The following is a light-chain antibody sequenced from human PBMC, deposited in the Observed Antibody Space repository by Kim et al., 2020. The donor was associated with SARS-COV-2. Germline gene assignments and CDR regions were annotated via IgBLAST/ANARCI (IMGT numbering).Light chain of an antibody. Sequence: SSELTQDPAVSVALGQPVRITCQGDNLRMYYASWYQQKPGQAPTLVIFARNNRPSGIPDRFSGSSSGNTASLTITGAQAEDEADYYCKSRDSSGNLLVFGGGTQLTVL. CDR2: ARN. V-gene: IGLV3-19*01. CDR3: KSRDSSGNLLV. J-gene: IGLJ2*01. CDR1: NLRMYY.